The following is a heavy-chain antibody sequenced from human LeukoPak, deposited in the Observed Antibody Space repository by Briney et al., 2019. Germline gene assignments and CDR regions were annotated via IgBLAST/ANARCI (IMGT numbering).Heavy chain of an antibody. Sequence: ASVKVSCKASGYTFTRYYMHWVRQAPGQGLEWMGWINPNSGGTNYAQKFQGRVTMTRDTSISTAYMELSRLRSDDTAVYYCARGACTYYYDSSLEGFDYWGQGTLVTVSS. J-gene: IGHJ4*02. CDR2: INPNSGGT. CDR3: ARGACTYYYDSSLEGFDY. V-gene: IGHV1-2*02. D-gene: IGHD3-22*01. CDR1: GYTFTRYY.